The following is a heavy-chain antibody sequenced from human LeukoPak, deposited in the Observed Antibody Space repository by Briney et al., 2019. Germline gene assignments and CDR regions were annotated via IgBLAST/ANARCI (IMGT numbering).Heavy chain of an antibody. D-gene: IGHD6-6*01. V-gene: IGHV1-46*01. CDR3: ARDGNSKISSSWAFDY. CDR2: INPSGGST. CDR1: GYTFTSYY. Sequence: GASVKVSCKAFGYTFTSYYMHWVRQAPGQGLEWMGIINPSGGSTSYAQKFQGRVTMTRDTSTSTVYMELSSLRSEDTAVYYCARDGNSKISSSWAFDYWGQGTLVTVSS. J-gene: IGHJ4*02.